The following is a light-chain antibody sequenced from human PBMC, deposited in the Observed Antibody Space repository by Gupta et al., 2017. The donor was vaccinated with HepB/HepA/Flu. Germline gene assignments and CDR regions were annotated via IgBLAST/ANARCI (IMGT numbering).Light chain of an antibody. Sequence: AIRMTQSPSSFSASTGDRVTITCRASQGISSYLAWYQQKPGKAPKLLIYAASTLQSGVPSRFSGSGSGTDFTLTISCLQSEDFATYYCQQDDSYPFTFGGGTKVEIK. J-gene: IGKJ4*01. V-gene: IGKV1-8*01. CDR1: QGISSY. CDR2: AAS. CDR3: QQDDSYPFT.